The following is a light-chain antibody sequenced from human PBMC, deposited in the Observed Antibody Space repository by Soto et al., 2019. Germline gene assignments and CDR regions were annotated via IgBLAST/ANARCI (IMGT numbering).Light chain of an antibody. CDR2: KAS. J-gene: IGKJ1*01. CDR3: QQYSRYWT. CDR1: QGISSW. V-gene: IGKV1-5*03. Sequence: DIQMTQSPSTLSASVGDRVTITCRASQGISSWLAWYQQKPGKAPKLLIYKASSLESGAPSRFSGSGSGTEFTLTISSLQPDDFATNYCQQYSRYWTFGQGTKVEIK.